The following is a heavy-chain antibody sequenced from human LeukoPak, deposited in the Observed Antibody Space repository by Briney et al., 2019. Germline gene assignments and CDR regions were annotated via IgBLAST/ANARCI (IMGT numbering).Heavy chain of an antibody. CDR1: GFTFSAYS. V-gene: IGHV3-21*01. D-gene: IGHD2-15*01. Sequence: GGSLRLSCAVSGFTFSAYSMNWVRQAPGKGLEWVSSISSTSDYIYYADSVEGRFTISRDNAKNSLYLQMNSLRAEDTAVYYCGRQAAPDYWGQGTLVTVSS. J-gene: IGHJ4*02. CDR2: ISSTSDYI. CDR3: GRQAAPDY.